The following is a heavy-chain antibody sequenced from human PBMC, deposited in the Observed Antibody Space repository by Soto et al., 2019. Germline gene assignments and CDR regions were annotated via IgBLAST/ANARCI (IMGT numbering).Heavy chain of an antibody. Sequence: SETLALTCAVYGGSFSGYDWSWIRQPPGKGLEWIGEINHSGSTNYNPSLKSRVTISVDTSKNQFSLKLSSVTAADTAVYYCASHYCTNGVCYKSNWFDPWGQGTLVTVSS. V-gene: IGHV4-34*01. CDR1: GGSFSGYD. CDR2: INHSGST. J-gene: IGHJ5*02. CDR3: ASHYCTNGVCYKSNWFDP. D-gene: IGHD2-8*01.